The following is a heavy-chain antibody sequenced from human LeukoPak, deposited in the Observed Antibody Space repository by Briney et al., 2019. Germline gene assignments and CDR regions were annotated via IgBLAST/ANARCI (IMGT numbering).Heavy chain of an antibody. Sequence: GGSLRLSCTASGFTLSRFTMNWVRQAPGKGPEWVSSIDTSSAYISYADSVKGRFTISRDNAKSSLYLQMNSLRAEDTAVYYCAKDRGFLEWLFFDYFDYWGQGTLVSVCS. CDR3: AKDRGFLEWLFFDYFDY. CDR2: IDTSSAYI. D-gene: IGHD3-3*01. V-gene: IGHV3-21*01. J-gene: IGHJ4*02. CDR1: GFTLSRFT.